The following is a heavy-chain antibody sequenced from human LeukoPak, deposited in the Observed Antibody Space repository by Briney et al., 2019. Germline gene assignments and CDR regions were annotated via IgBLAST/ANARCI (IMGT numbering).Heavy chain of an antibody. V-gene: IGHV4-34*01. CDR3: ARRYSYGDFDY. D-gene: IGHD5-18*01. J-gene: IGHJ4*02. Sequence: SETLSLTCAVYGGSFSGYYWSWIRQPPGKGLEWIGEINHSGSTNYNPSLKSRVTISVDTSKNQFSLKLSSVTAADTAVYYCARRYSYGDFDYWGQGTLVTVSS. CDR2: INHSGST. CDR1: GGSFSGYY.